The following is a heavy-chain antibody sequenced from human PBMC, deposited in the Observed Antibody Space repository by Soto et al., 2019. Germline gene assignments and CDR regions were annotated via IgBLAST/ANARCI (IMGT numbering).Heavy chain of an antibody. CDR2: INHSGST. V-gene: IGHV4-34*01. CDR3: ARVRAVAAGGY. Sequence: SETLSLTCAVYGGSFSGYYWSWIRQPPGKGLEWIGEINHSGSTNYNPSLKSRVTISVDTSKNQFSLKLSSVTAADTAVYYCARVRAVAAGGYWGQGTLVTVSS. CDR1: GGSFSGYY. D-gene: IGHD6-13*01. J-gene: IGHJ4*02.